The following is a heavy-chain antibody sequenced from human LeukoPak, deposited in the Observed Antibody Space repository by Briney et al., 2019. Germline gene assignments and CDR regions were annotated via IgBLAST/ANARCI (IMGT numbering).Heavy chain of an antibody. Sequence: PGVSLTLSCAASGCTFSSYWLHLVLQVPGTGVVWVSRINSDGSSTAYADSVKGRFTISRDNGKDTLYLQMNSLRAEDTAVYYCAALDHGHDYWGQGTLVTVSS. CDR3: AALDHGHDY. J-gene: IGHJ4*02. CDR2: INSDGSST. V-gene: IGHV3-74*01. CDR1: GCTFSSYW.